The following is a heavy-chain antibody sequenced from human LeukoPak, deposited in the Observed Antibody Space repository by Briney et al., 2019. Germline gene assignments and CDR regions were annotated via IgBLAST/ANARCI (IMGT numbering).Heavy chain of an antibody. D-gene: IGHD3-10*01. Sequence: SETLSLTCTVSGGSISSSSYYWGWIRQPPGKGLEWIGSIYYSGSTYYNPSLKSRVTISVDTSKNQFSLKLSSVTAADTAVYYCAGEATYGSGSYYNYCYWGQGTLVTVSS. V-gene: IGHV4-39*07. CDR3: AGEATYGSGSYYNYCY. CDR1: GGSISSSSYY. CDR2: IYYSGST. J-gene: IGHJ4*02.